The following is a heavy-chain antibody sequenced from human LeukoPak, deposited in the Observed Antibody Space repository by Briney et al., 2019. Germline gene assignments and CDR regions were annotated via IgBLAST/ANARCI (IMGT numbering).Heavy chain of an antibody. CDR1: GYSFTSDYY. CDR2: IYYSGST. Sequence: PSETLSLTCTVSGYSFTSDYYWGWIRQPPGRGLEWIGYIYYSGSTDYNPSLKSRFTMSVDTSKNQFSLKLSSVTAADTAVYYCASADYDMAFDIWGQGTMVTVSS. D-gene: IGHD3-9*01. CDR3: ASADYDMAFDI. V-gene: IGHV4-38-2*02. J-gene: IGHJ3*02.